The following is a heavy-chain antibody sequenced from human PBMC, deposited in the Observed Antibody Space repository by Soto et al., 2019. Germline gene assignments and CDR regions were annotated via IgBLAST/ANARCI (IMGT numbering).Heavy chain of an antibody. CDR1: GGSISRSTYY. D-gene: IGHD2-2*02. V-gene: IGHV4-39*01. Sequence: SETLSLTCTVSGGSISRSTYYWGWIRQPPGKGLEWIGSIYYSGSTYYRPSLKSRVTISVDTSKNQFSLKLSSVTAADTAVYYCARQVPAAIRLGWFDPWGQGTLVTVSS. CDR3: ARQVPAAIRLGWFDP. J-gene: IGHJ5*02. CDR2: IYYSGST.